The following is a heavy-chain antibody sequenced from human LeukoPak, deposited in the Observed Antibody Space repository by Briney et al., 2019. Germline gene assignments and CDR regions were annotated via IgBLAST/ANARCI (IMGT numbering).Heavy chain of an antibody. D-gene: IGHD6-13*01. CDR2: ISSSSSTI. V-gene: IGHV3-48*01. CDR3: ARDRYSSSWSEYGY. J-gene: IGHJ4*02. CDR1: GFTFSSYS. Sequence: GGSLRLSCAASGFTFSSYSMNWVRQAPGKGLEWVSYISSSSSTIYYADSVKGRFTISRDNAKNSLYLQMNSLRAEDTAVYYCARDRYSSSWSEYGYWGQGTLVTVSS.